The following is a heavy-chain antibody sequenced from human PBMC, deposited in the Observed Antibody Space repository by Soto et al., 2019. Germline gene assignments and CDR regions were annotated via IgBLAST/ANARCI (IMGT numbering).Heavy chain of an antibody. Sequence: GGSLRLSCAASGFTFSSYTMHWVRQAPGKGLEWVTVISSDGSNKYYADSVKGRFTISRDNSKNTLYLQMNSLRAEDTAVYYCARDGSHYLDIVVVVAANFEYWGQGTLVTVSS. CDR1: GFTFSSYT. CDR2: ISSDGSNK. V-gene: IGHV3-30-3*01. J-gene: IGHJ4*02. CDR3: ARDGSHYLDIVVVVAANFEY. D-gene: IGHD2-15*01.